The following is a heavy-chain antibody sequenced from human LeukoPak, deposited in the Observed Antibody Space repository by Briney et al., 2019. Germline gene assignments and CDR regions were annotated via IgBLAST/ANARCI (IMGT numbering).Heavy chain of an antibody. V-gene: IGHV3-48*03. CDR1: GFTFRSFE. CDR3: ARVAAGYYGVDV. D-gene: IGHD6-19*01. J-gene: IGHJ6*04. CDR2: VSSSGSTI. Sequence: GGNLSLYCSASGFTFRSFEINWLRPAPGQGLEWVSCVSSSGSTIYDAACLKGRFPVSRDNAKISLYVEMDSLRAEDTAVYECARVAAGYYGVDVWGKGTTVSVSS.